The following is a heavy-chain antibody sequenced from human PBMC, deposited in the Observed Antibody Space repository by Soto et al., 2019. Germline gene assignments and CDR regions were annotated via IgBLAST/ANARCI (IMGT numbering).Heavy chain of an antibody. J-gene: IGHJ4*02. CDR3: VRENYFDY. CDR1: GFTFRNYW. V-gene: IGHV3-7*01. CDR2: IKQDGSER. Sequence: LVDSGGGLVQPGGSLRLSCAGSGFTFRNYWMGWVRQAPGKRLEWVASIKQDGSERSYADSVKGRFTISRDNAKNSLYLQMNSLGADDTAVYYCVRENYFDYWGQGTLVTVSS.